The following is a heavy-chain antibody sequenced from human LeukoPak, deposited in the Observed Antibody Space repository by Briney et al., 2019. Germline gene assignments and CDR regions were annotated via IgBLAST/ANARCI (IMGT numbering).Heavy chain of an antibody. CDR1: GGSVSSGSYY. Sequence: SETLSLTCTVSGGSVSSGSYYWSWIRQPPGKGLEWIGYVYYTGNTNYNPSLKSRVTISVDTSKNQFSLKPSSVTAADTAVYYCARAGYYDFWSGNFDYWGQGTLVTVSS. CDR3: ARAGYYDFWSGNFDY. V-gene: IGHV4-61*01. J-gene: IGHJ4*02. D-gene: IGHD3-3*01. CDR2: VYYTGNT.